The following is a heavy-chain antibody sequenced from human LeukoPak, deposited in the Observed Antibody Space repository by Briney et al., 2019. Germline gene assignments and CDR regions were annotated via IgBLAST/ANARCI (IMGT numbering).Heavy chain of an antibody. CDR3: TSRWILDY. Sequence: PGGSLRLSCAASGFTFSTYWMTWVRQAPGKGLEWVANIKQDGSEKYYVDSVEGRFTISRDNAKNSLYLQMNSLRAEDTAVYYCTSRWILDYWGQGTLVTVSS. V-gene: IGHV3-7*01. J-gene: IGHJ4*02. CDR2: IKQDGSEK. CDR1: GFTFSTYW. D-gene: IGHD5-18*01.